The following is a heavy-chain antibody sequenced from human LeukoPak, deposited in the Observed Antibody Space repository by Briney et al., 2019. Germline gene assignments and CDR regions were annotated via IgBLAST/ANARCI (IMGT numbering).Heavy chain of an antibody. CDR3: TTRSCGAGGCSPSLYYYYRLHF. D-gene: IGHD3-16*01. Sequence: SVKVSCKASGDSISNFAVSWVRQAPGQGLEWMGGIIPIFGTADYAQKFQGRVTITADEFTSTTYMELSSLKSEDTAIYYCTTRSCGAGGCSPSLYYYYRLHFWGQGTTVSVSS. J-gene: IGHJ6*02. CDR1: GDSISNFA. CDR2: IIPIFGTA. V-gene: IGHV1-69*01.